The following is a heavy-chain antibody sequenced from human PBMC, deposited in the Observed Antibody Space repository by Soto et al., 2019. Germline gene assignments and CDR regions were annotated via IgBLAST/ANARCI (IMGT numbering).Heavy chain of an antibody. CDR1: GASISSGVYS. Sequence: SETLSLTCAVAGASISSGVYSWSWIRQPPGKGLEWIGYIYHSGSTYYNPSLKSRVTMSVDTSKNHFSLKLISVTTADTAVYFCAREGNLGRWIQPLDSWGQGTLVTVSS. D-gene: IGHD2-2*03. CDR3: AREGNLGRWIQPLDS. J-gene: IGHJ4*02. CDR2: IYHSGST. V-gene: IGHV4-30-2*01.